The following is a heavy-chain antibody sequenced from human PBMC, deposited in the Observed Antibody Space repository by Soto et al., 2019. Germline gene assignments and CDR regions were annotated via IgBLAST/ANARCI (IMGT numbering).Heavy chain of an antibody. CDR2: ISFDGSNK. J-gene: IGHJ6*02. V-gene: IGHV3-30*04. CDR3: ARVPGDMVAILYTYPLDGREPLSDVDA. Sequence: QMQLVESGGGAVQPGRSLRLSCAASGFTFSYYPMHWVRQAPGKGLEWVAVISFDGSNKYYADSVKGRFTISRDNSKNTLYLQMNSLRGEDTAVYYCARVPGDMVAILYTYPLDGREPLSDVDAWGQGTTVTVSS. D-gene: IGHD5-12*01. CDR1: GFTFSYYP.